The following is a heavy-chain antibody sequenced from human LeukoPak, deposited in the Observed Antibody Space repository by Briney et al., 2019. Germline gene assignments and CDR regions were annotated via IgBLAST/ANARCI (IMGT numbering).Heavy chain of an antibody. J-gene: IGHJ6*02. CDR1: GGTFRSYV. D-gene: IGHD2-2*01. Sequence: SVKVSCKASGGTFRSYVISWVRQAPGQGLEWMGGIIPIFGTANYAQKFQGRVTITADESTSTAYMELSSLRSEDTAVYYCARGTGVPAAGPGRYDHYVMDVWGQGTTVTVSS. CDR3: ARGTGVPAAGPGRYDHYVMDV. CDR2: IIPIFGTA. V-gene: IGHV1-69*13.